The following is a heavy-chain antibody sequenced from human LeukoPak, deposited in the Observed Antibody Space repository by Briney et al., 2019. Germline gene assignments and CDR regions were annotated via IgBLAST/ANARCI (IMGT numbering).Heavy chain of an antibody. J-gene: IGHJ6*02. CDR3: ARDGCGSRWLYYYYYGMDV. CDR1: GYTFTSYG. V-gene: IGHV1-18*01. D-gene: IGHD2-15*01. CDR2: ISAYNGNT. Sequence: ASVKVSCKASGYTFTSYGISWVRQAPGQGLEWMGWISAYNGNTNYAQKLQGRVTMITDTSTSTAYMELRSLRSDDTAVYYCARDGCGSRWLYYYYYGMDVWGQGTTVTVSS.